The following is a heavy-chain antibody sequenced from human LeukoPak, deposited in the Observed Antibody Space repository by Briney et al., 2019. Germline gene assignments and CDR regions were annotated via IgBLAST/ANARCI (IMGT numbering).Heavy chain of an antibody. Sequence: PSETLSLTCTVSGYSISSGRYWGWIRQPPGKGLECIGSIYHSGSTYYNPSLKSRVTISVDTSKNQFSLKLSSVTAADTAVYYCARPGTPLRYFDWLLFYWGQGTLVTVSS. D-gene: IGHD3-9*01. CDR1: GYSISSGRY. CDR3: ARPGTPLRYFDWLLFY. CDR2: IYHSGST. J-gene: IGHJ4*02. V-gene: IGHV4-38-2*02.